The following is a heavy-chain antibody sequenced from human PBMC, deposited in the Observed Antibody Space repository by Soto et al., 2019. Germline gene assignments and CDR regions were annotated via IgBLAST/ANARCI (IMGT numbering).Heavy chain of an antibody. J-gene: IGHJ5*02. Sequence: EVQLVESGGGLVQPGGSLRLSCAASGFTFSNYWMHWVRQGPGQGLMWVSRINTDGSRTTYADSVKGRFAISRDNVKITVYLQVNSLRVEDTAVYYCARVKLGSYDWFDPWGQGTLVTVSS. V-gene: IGHV3-74*01. D-gene: IGHD3-16*01. CDR1: GFTFSNYW. CDR3: ARVKLGSYDWFDP. CDR2: INTDGSRT.